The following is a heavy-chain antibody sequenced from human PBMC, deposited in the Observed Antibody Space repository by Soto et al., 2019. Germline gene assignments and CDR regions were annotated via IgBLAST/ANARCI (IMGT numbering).Heavy chain of an antibody. CDR1: GFTFSSYA. Sequence: VGSLRLSCAASGFTFSSYAMSWVRQAPGKGLEWVSAISGSGGXTYXXXSVKGRFTISRDNSKNTLYLQMNSLRAEDTAVYYCAKGWTFRVAGTPDYWGQGTLVTVSS. D-gene: IGHD6-19*01. V-gene: IGHV3-23*01. J-gene: IGHJ4*02. CDR2: ISGSGGXT. CDR3: AKGWTFRVAGTPDY.